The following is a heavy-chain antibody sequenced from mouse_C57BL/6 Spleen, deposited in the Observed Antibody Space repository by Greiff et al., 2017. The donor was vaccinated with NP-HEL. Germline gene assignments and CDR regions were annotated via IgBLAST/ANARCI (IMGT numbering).Heavy chain of an antibody. J-gene: IGHJ2*01. Sequence: EVQLVESGGDLVKPGGSLKLSCAASGFTFTSYGMAWVRQTPDKRLEWVATISSGGGYTYYPDSVKGRFTFSVDNSKNPLYLQMSSLKSEDTAMYYCARQAIATVVATDFGYWGKGTTLTVAS. CDR2: ISSGGGYT. V-gene: IGHV5-6*01. CDR1: GFTFTSYG. CDR3: ARQAIATVVATDFGY. D-gene: IGHD1-1*01.